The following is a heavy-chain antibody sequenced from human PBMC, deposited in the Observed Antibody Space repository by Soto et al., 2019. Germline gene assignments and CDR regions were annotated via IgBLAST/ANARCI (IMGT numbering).Heavy chain of an antibody. CDR2: IYYSGST. J-gene: IGHJ4*02. V-gene: IGHV4-30-4*01. CDR3: ARDQGTDMGLFDY. D-gene: IGHD5-18*01. Sequence: SETLSLTCTVSGGSISSGDYYWSWIRQPPGKGLEWIGYIYYSGSTYYNPSLKSRVTISVDTSKNQFSLKLSSVTAADTAVYYGARDQGTDMGLFDYWGQGTLVTVSS. CDR1: GGSISSGDYY.